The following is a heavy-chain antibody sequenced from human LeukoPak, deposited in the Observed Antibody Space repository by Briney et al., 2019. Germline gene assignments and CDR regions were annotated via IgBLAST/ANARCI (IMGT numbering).Heavy chain of an antibody. CDR1: GFIFSSYA. CDR2: ISGSGGGT. V-gene: IGHV3-23*01. CDR3: AKGRSSSSRGSFNY. Sequence: PGGSLRLSCAASGFIFSSYAMSWFRQAPGKGLEWVSTISGSGGGTYYADSVKGRFTISRDDSKNTLYLQMNSLRAEDTAVYYCAKGRSSSSRGSFNYWGQGTLVTVSS. J-gene: IGHJ4*02. D-gene: IGHD6-13*01.